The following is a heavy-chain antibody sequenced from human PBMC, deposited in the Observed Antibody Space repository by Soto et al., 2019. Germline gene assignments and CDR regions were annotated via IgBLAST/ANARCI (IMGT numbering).Heavy chain of an antibody. J-gene: IGHJ4*02. CDR1: GFTFSTSG. D-gene: IGHD3-10*01. Sequence: QVHLVESGGGVVQPGTSLRLSCAASGFTFSTSGMHWVRQAPGKGLEWVAVIYYDGTNKPYADSVRGRFTVARDNSKNTVYLEMNRLRDGDPAVYYCARVGMVRGNVANFFDYWGQGTLVTVSS. CDR3: ARVGMVRGNVANFFDY. V-gene: IGHV3-33*01. CDR2: IYYDGTNK.